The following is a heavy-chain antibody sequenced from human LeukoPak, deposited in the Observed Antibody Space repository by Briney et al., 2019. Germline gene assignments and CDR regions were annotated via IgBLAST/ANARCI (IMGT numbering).Heavy chain of an antibody. CDR2: IYPGDSDT. J-gene: IGHJ1*01. V-gene: IGHV5-51*03. CDR1: GYIFTTYW. Sequence: GESLNISCKGSGYIFTTYWIGWVRQMPGKGLEWMGIIYPGDSDTRYSPSFQGQVTISADKSISTAYLQWSSLKASDTAIYYCARRAVSAEYFQQWGQGTLVTVSS. CDR3: ARRAVSAEYFQQ.